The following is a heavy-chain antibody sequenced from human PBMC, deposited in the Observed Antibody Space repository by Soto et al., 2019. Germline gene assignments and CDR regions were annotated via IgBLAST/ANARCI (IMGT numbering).Heavy chain of an antibody. J-gene: IGHJ4*02. CDR1: GFAFGRSW. CDR2: VNEDGSAK. Sequence: EVQLVETGGDLVQPGESLRLSCAASGFAFGRSWMGWVRQAPEKGLEWVAIVNEDGSAKLYMDSVEGRFTISRDNAKNSLYLQMNSRRVDDTSIYYCVRDPAFGAVDYWGQGTLVTVSS. V-gene: IGHV3-7*01. D-gene: IGHD3-10*01. CDR3: VRDPAFGAVDY.